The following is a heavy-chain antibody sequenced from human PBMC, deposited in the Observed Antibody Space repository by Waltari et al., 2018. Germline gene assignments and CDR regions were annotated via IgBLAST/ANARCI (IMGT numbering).Heavy chain of an antibody. J-gene: IGHJ4*02. CDR2: INHSGST. CDR3: ARGRGGGIAARFDY. CDR1: GGSFSGYY. D-gene: IGHD6-6*01. Sequence: QVQLQQWGAGLLKPSEPLSLTCAVYGGSFSGYYWRWTRQPPGKGLEWIGEINHSGSTNYNPSLKSRVTISVDTSKNQFSLKLSSVTAADTAVYYCARGRGGGIAARFDYWGQGTLVTVSS. V-gene: IGHV4-34*01.